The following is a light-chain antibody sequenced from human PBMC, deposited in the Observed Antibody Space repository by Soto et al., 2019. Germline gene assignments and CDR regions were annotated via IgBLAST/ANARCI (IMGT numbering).Light chain of an antibody. CDR2: SAS. V-gene: IGKV1-39*01. CDR3: QQTYTTPLT. J-gene: IGKJ4*01. CDR1: QGVSSK. Sequence: IQMTQSPSALSASVGDSVTISCLASQGVSSKVNWYQQKPGRAPKLLIHSASTLLSGVSTRFSGRRSGTDFTLTISRLQPEDFASYFCQQTYTTPLTFGGGTKVDIK.